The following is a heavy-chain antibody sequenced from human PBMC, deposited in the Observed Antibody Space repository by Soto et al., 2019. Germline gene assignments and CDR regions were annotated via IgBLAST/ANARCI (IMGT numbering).Heavy chain of an antibody. D-gene: IGHD3-3*01. J-gene: IGHJ4*02. Sequence: EVQLLESGGGLVQPGGSLRLSCAASGFTFSSYAMSWVRQAPGKGLEWVSAISGSGGSTYYADSVKGRFTISRDNSKNTLYLQMNSLRDEDTAVYYCATNYDFWSGYTHWGQGTLVTVSS. CDR2: ISGSGGST. V-gene: IGHV3-23*01. CDR1: GFTFSSYA. CDR3: ATNYDFWSGYTH.